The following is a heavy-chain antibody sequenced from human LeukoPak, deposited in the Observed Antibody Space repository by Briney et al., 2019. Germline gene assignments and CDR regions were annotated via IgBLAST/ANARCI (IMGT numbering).Heavy chain of an antibody. Sequence: PSETLSLTCAVYGGSFSGYYWSWIRQPPGKGLEWIGEINHSGSTNYNPSLKSRVTISVDTSKNQFSLKLSSVTAADTAVYYCARGPYKSGYSYGPALRFFDYWGQRTLVTVSS. V-gene: IGHV4-34*01. CDR3: ARGPYKSGYSYGPALRFFDY. D-gene: IGHD5-18*01. CDR2: INHSGST. J-gene: IGHJ4*02. CDR1: GGSFSGYY.